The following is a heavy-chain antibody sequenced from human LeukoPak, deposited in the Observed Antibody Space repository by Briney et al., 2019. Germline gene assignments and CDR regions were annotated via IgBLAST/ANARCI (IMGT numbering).Heavy chain of an antibody. D-gene: IGHD3-22*01. Sequence: SWGRQAPGEGVEWVGFIRSKAYGVTTEYAASVKGRFTISRDDSKSIAYLQMNSLKTEDTAVYYCTRSTPYYYDSSGYYQNFVYWGQGTLVTVSS. J-gene: IGHJ4*02. CDR2: IRSKAYGVTT. V-gene: IGHV3-49*02. CDR3: TRSTPYYYDSSGYYQNFVY.